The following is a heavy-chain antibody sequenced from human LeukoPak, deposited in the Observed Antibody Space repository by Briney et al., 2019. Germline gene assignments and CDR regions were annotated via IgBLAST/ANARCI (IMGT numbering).Heavy chain of an antibody. CDR2: IRSKAYGGTT. CDR3: TRDVRPDY. D-gene: IGHD2-8*01. Sequence: PGGSLRLSCAASGFTFSSYAMSWVRQAPGKGLEWVGFIRSKAYGGTTEYAASVKGRFTISRDDSKSIAYLQMNSLKTEDTAVYYCTRDVRPDYWGQGTLVTVSS. CDR1: GFTFSSYA. V-gene: IGHV3-49*04. J-gene: IGHJ4*02.